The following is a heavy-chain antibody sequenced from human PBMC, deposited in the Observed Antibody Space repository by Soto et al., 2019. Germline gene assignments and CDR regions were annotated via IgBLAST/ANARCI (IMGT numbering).Heavy chain of an antibody. Sequence: SETLSLTCAVYCGSFSGYYWSWIRQPPGKGLEWIGEINHSGSTNYNPSLKSRVTISVDTSKNQFSLKLSSVTAADTAVYYCARLSGYSLGFDYWGQGTLVTVSS. J-gene: IGHJ4*02. CDR2: INHSGST. CDR3: ARLSGYSLGFDY. CDR1: CGSFSGYY. D-gene: IGHD5-18*01. V-gene: IGHV4-34*01.